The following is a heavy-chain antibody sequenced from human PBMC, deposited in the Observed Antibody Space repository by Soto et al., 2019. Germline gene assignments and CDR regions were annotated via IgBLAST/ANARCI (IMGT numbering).Heavy chain of an antibody. V-gene: IGHV1-3*01. CDR3: ARSPTFGGFDI. Sequence: VASVKVACKASGYTFTSYAMHWVRQAPGQRLEWMGWINAGNGNTKYSQNFQGRVTITRDTSASTAYMELSSLRSEDTAVYYCARSPTFGGFDIWGQGTMVTVSS. CDR2: INAGNGNT. CDR1: GYTFTSYA. D-gene: IGHD3-16*01. J-gene: IGHJ3*02.